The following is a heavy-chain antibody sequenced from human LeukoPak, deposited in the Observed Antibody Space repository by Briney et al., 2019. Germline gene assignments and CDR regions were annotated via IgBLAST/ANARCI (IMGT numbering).Heavy chain of an antibody. CDR3: AGRLLWFGDDAFDI. D-gene: IGHD3-10*01. V-gene: IGHV1-8*03. CDR1: GYTFTSYD. J-gene: IGHJ3*02. Sequence: GPVKVSCKASGYTFTSYDINWGRQATGQGVEWTGWMNPNSGNTGYAQKFQGRVTITRNTSISTAYMELSSLRSEDTAVYYCAGRLLWFGDDAFDIWGQGTMVTVSS. CDR2: MNPNSGNT.